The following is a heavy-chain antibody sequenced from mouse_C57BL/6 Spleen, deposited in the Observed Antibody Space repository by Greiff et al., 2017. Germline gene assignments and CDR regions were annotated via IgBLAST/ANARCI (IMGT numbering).Heavy chain of an antibody. CDR3: AREDDYSAWFAY. J-gene: IGHJ3*01. D-gene: IGHD2-4*01. V-gene: IGHV5-4*01. Sequence: EVHLVESGGGLVKPGGSLKLSCAASGFTFSSYAMSWVRQTPEKRLEWVATISDGGSYTYYPDNVKGRFTISRDNAKNNLYLQMSHLKSEDTAMYYCAREDDYSAWFAYWGQGTLVTVSA. CDR1: GFTFSSYA. CDR2: ISDGGSYT.